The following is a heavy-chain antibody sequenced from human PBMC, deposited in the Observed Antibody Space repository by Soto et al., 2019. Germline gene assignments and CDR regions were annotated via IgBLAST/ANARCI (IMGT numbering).Heavy chain of an antibody. V-gene: IGHV3-23*01. Sequence: GVSLRVSCVVSGFIPSSYAMSWVRQAPGKGLEWGSGISGSGGATSYAASVKGRFTISRDNSKNTLYLQLNSLSAEDTAIYYCAKDALMVSSSFNYYDFWGQGALVTVSS. D-gene: IGHD2-8*01. CDR2: ISGSGGAT. CDR1: GFIPSSYA. CDR3: AKDALMVSSSFNYYDF. J-gene: IGHJ4*02.